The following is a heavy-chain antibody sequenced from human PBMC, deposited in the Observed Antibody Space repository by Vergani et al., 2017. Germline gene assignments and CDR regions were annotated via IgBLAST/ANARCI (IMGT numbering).Heavy chain of an antibody. D-gene: IGHD4-23*01. CDR1: GGSISAGYYF. CDR3: ARRGGGYYGGGKVHPPRTAFDV. Sequence: QVQLHASGPGRVKPSQTLSLTCTMSGGSISAGYYFWSWIRQPAGKGLEWLGHISASGNASHSPSLKTRVSMSVDTSKNQFSLTVTSVTAADTAIYFCARRGGGYYGGGKVHPPRTAFDVWGHGTVVTVSS. J-gene: IGHJ3*01. V-gene: IGHV4-61*02. CDR2: ISASGNA.